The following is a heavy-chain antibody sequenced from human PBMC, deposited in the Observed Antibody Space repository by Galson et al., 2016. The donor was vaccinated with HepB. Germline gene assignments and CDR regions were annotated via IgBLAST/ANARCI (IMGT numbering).Heavy chain of an antibody. CDR2: ISGSSTTI. CDR1: GFTFSNYN. Sequence: SLRLSCAASGFTFSNYNMNWVRQAPGKGLEWVSYISGSSTTIYYADSVRGRFTISRDNAKNSLYLQMNSLRDEETAVYFCARDAGGRYYYYYMDVWGKGPRSPSP. V-gene: IGHV3-48*02. D-gene: IGHD2-15*01. J-gene: IGHJ6*03. CDR3: ARDAGGRYYYYYMDV.